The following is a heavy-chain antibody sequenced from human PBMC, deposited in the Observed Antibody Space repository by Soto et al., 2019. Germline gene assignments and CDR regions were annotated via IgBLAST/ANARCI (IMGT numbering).Heavy chain of an antibody. D-gene: IGHD6-13*01. V-gene: IGHV4-59*01. CDR2: IYYSGST. CDR1: GGSISSYY. J-gene: IGHJ4*02. CDR3: AGAYSSSWLRYFDY. Sequence: SETLSLTSTVSGGSISSYYWSWIRQPPGKGLEWIGYIYYSGSTNYNPSLKSRVTISVDTSKNQFSLKLSSVTAADTAVYYCAGAYSSSWLRYFDYWGQGTLVTVSS.